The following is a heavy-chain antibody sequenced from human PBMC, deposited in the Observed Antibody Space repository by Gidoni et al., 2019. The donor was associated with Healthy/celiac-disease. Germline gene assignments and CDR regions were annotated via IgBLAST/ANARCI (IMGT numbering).Heavy chain of an antibody. CDR3: ARVPAALGYYYYGMDV. CDR1: GGSISSYY. D-gene: IGHD6-13*01. Sequence: PGLVKPSETLSLTCTVSGGSISSYYWSWIRQPPGKGLEWIGYIYYSGSTNYNPSLKSRVTISVDTSKNQFSLKLSSVTAADTAVYYCARVPAALGYYYYGMDVWGQGTTVTVSS. V-gene: IGHV4-59*01. CDR2: IYYSGST. J-gene: IGHJ6*02.